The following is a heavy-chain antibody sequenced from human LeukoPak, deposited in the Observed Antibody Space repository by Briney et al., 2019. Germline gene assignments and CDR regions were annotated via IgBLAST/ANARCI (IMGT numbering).Heavy chain of an antibody. D-gene: IGHD6-19*01. J-gene: IGHJ4*02. CDR3: ASFYSGWNAPTKQ. CDR2: ISGSGGST. Sequence: GGSLRLSCAASGFTFSSFWMHWVRQAPGKGLEWVSAISGSGGSTYYADSVKGRFTISRDNSKNTLYLQMNSPRAEDTAVYYCASFYSGWNAPTKQWGQGTLVTVSS. CDR1: GFTFSSFW. V-gene: IGHV3-23*01.